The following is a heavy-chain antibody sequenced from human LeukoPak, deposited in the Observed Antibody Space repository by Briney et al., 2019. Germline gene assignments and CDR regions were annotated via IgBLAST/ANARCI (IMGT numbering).Heavy chain of an antibody. CDR3: ARDDSSGPQVY. D-gene: IGHD3-22*01. V-gene: IGHV1-46*01. CDR2: INPSGGST. J-gene: IGHJ4*01. Sequence: ASVKASCKPPGYTFSSYYMHWVRQAPGQGLEWMGIINPSGGSTKYAQKLQGRVTMTRDTSTSTVYMELSSLGSGDTAVYYCARDDSSGPQVYWGQGTLVTVSS. CDR1: GYTFSSYY.